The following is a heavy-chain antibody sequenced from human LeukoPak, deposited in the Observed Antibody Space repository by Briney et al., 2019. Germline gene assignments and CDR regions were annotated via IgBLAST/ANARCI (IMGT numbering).Heavy chain of an antibody. Sequence: PSETLSFTCSVSGDSINSSDYYWGWIRQPPGKGLEWIGSIYYLGSTFYNPSLKSRVTIYVDTSKNQFSLRLTSVTAADTSVFYCVRLPRGAWYSSGWYPGRYNGMDVWGQGTTVIVSS. CDR2: IYYLGST. CDR3: VRLPRGAWYSSGWYPGRYNGMDV. D-gene: IGHD6-19*01. V-gene: IGHV4-39*01. CDR1: GDSINSSDYY. J-gene: IGHJ6*02.